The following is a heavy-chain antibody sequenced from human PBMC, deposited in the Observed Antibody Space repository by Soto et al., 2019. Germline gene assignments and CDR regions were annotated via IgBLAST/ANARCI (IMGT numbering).Heavy chain of an antibody. V-gene: IGHV5-10-1*01. J-gene: IGHJ4*02. Sequence: GESLKISCKGSGYSFAGYWITWVRQKPGKGLEWMGRIDPSDSQTYYSPSFRGHVTISVTKSITTVFLQWSSLGASDTAMYYCARQIYDSDTGPNFQYYFDSWGQGTPVTVSS. CDR3: ARQIYDSDTGPNFQYYFDS. D-gene: IGHD3-22*01. CDR1: GYSFAGYW. CDR2: IDPSDSQT.